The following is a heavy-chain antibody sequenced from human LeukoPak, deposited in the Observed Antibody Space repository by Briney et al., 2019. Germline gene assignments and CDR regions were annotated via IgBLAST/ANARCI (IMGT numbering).Heavy chain of an antibody. V-gene: IGHV3-48*04. CDR1: GFTFSSYT. J-gene: IGHJ4*02. CDR2: ISSSSSTI. D-gene: IGHD7-27*01. CDR3: ARVLGWGSVDY. Sequence: GGSLRLSCAASGFTFSSYTMNWVRQAPGKGLDWVSYISSSSSTIYYADSVKGRFTISRDNAKNSLYLQMNSLRAEDTAVYYCARVLGWGSVDYWGQGTLVTVSS.